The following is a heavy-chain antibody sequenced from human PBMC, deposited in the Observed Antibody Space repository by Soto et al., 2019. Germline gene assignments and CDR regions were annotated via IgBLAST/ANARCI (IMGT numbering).Heavy chain of an antibody. V-gene: IGHV1-18*01. Sequence: ASVKVSCKASGYTFTSYGISWVRQAPGQGLEWMGWISAYNGNTNYAQKLQGRVTMTTDTSTSTAYMELRSLRSDDTAVYYCARWGVFSGWSHYGMDVWGQGTTVTVSS. CDR2: ISAYNGNT. CDR3: ARWGVFSGWSHYGMDV. D-gene: IGHD6-19*01. J-gene: IGHJ6*02. CDR1: GYTFTSYG.